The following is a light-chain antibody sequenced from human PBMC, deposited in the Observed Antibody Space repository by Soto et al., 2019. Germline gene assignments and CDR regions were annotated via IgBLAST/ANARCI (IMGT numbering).Light chain of an antibody. CDR1: QSVSSY. J-gene: IGKJ3*01. V-gene: IGKV3-11*01. CDR3: QQRSNWPLFT. CDR2: DAS. Sequence: EIVLTQSPATLSLSPGERATLSCRASQSVSSYLAWYQQKPGQAPRLLIYDASNRATGIPARFSGSGSGTACSLSISSLEPEDFAVYYCQQRSNWPLFTFGPGTKVDIK.